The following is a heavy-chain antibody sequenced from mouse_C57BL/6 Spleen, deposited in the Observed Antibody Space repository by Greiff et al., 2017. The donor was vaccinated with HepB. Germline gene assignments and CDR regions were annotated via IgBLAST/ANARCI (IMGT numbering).Heavy chain of an antibody. CDR3: ARRQRDAMDY. V-gene: IGHV1-81*01. Sequence: QVQLKQSGAELARPGASVKLSCKASGYTFTSYGISWVKQRTGQGLEWIGEIYPRSGNTYYNEKFKGKATLTADKSSSTAYMELRSLTSEDSAVYFCARRQRDAMDYWGQGTSVTVSS. CDR1: GYTFTSYG. J-gene: IGHJ4*01. CDR2: IYPRSGNT.